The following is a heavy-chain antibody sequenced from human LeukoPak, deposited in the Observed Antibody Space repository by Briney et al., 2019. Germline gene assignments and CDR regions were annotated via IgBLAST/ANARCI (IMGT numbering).Heavy chain of an antibody. CDR1: GSIFTSYR. D-gene: IGHD3/OR15-3a*01. Sequence: GASLQISCKGSGSIFTSYRIGWGRQLPGKGLEWMGIIYPSDSDTRYSPSFQGQVTISVDKSITTASLQWSSLKASDTAMYYCARRAGLEYFDYWGQGTLVTVSS. CDR2: IYPSDSDT. CDR3: ARRAGLEYFDY. J-gene: IGHJ4*02. V-gene: IGHV5-51*01.